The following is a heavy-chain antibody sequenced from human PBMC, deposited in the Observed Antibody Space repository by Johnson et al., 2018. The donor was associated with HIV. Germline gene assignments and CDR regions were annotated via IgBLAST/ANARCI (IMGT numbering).Heavy chain of an antibody. CDR2: IKSKIDGGTT. Sequence: VQLVESGGGLVQPGKSLRLSCAASGFTFSSYAMSWVRQAPGKGLEWVGRIKSKIDGGTTDYAAPVKGRFTISRDDSKNTRYMQMNSLKNEDTAVYYCTSLRDDAFDIWGQGTMVTLSS. V-gene: IGHV3-15*01. CDR1: GFTFSSYA. CDR3: TSLRDDAFDI. J-gene: IGHJ3*02.